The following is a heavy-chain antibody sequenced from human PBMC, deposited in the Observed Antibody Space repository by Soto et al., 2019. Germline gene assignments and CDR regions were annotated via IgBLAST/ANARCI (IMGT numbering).Heavy chain of an antibody. D-gene: IGHD3-16*02. J-gene: IGHJ6*03. CDR1: GYTFTSYD. V-gene: IGHV1-8*01. CDR3: ARGRGGIVYHYYYYMDV. CDR2: MNPNSGNT. Sequence: WASVKVSCKASGYTFTSYDINWVRQATGQGLEWMGWMNPNSGNTGYAQKFQGRVTMTRNTSISTAYMELSSLRSEDTAVYYCARGRGGIVYHYYYYMDVWGKGTTVTVSS.